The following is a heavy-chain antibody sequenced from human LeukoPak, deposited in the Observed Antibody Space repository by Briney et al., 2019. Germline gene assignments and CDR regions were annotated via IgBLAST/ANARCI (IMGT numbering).Heavy chain of an antibody. CDR1: GFTVSSTY. CDR3: ARLPTGDY. D-gene: IGHD1-1*01. Sequence: GGSLRLSCAAAGFTVSSTYMSWVRQAPGKGLEWVSVIYSGGSSYHADSVKGRFTISRDNSKNTLYLQMNSLRVEDTAVYYCARLPTGDYWGQGTLVTVSS. CDR2: IYSGGSS. J-gene: IGHJ4*02. V-gene: IGHV3-53*01.